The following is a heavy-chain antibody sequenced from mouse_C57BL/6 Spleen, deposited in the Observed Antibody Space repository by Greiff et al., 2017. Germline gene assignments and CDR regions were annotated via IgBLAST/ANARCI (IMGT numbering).Heavy chain of an antibody. CDR1: GYAFSSYW. J-gene: IGHJ3*01. V-gene: IGHV1-80*01. CDR3: ARSGAVVAPVAY. Sequence: VQLQQSGAELVKPGASVKISCKASGYAFSSYWMNWVQQRPGKGLEWIGQIYPGDGDTNYNGKFKGKATLTADKSSSTAYMQLSSLTSEDSAVYFCARSGAVVAPVAYWGQGTLVTVSA. D-gene: IGHD1-1*01. CDR2: IYPGDGDT.